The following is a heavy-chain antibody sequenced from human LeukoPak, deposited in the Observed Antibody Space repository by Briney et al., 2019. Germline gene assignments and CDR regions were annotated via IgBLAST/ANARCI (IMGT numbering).Heavy chain of an antibody. Sequence: GGSLRLSCAASGFTVSSNCMSWVRQAPGKGLEWVSVIYSGGSTYYADSVKGRFTISRDNSKNTLYLQMNSLRAEDTAVYYCASTAVGYYYYGMDVWGQGTTVTVSS. V-gene: IGHV3-66*01. J-gene: IGHJ6*02. CDR1: GFTVSSNC. CDR2: IYSGGST. D-gene: IGHD2-15*01. CDR3: ASTAVGYYYYGMDV.